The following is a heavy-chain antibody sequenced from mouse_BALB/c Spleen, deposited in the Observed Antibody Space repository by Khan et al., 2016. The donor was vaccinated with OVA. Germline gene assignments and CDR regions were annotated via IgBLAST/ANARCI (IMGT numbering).Heavy chain of an antibody. CDR2: IWSDGIT. D-gene: IGHD2-10*01. CDR1: GFSFTNYG. CDR3: ARQPYFHYYIMDY. Sequence: VQLKQSGPGLVAPSQSLSITCTISGFSFTNYGIHWVRQPPGKGLEWLVVIWSDGITSYNSALKSRLSIRRDNSKSQVFLSMNSLQTDDTAMYYCARQPYFHYYIMDYWGQGTSVIVSS. V-gene: IGHV2-6-1*01. J-gene: IGHJ4*01.